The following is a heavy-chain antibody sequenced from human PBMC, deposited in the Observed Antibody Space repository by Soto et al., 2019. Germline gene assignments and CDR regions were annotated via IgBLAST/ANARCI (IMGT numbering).Heavy chain of an antibody. V-gene: IGHV1-69*01. Sequence: QVQLVQSGAEVKKPGSSVKVSCKASGGTFSSYAISWVRQAPGQGLEWMGGIIPIFGTANYAQKFQGRVTITADESTSTAYMELSSLRSEDTAVYYGARDGSGYDWGYYSYGMDVWGQGTTVTVSS. CDR2: IIPIFGTA. J-gene: IGHJ6*02. CDR1: GGTFSSYA. CDR3: ARDGSGYDWGYYSYGMDV. D-gene: IGHD5-12*01.